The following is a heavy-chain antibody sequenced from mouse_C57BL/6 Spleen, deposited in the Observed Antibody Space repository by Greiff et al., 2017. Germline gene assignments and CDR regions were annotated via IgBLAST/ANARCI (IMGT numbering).Heavy chain of an antibody. CDR2: INPSNGGT. V-gene: IGHV1-53*01. CDR3: ASPRGIYYGSRYYAMDY. J-gene: IGHJ4*01. D-gene: IGHD1-1*01. Sequence: QVQLQQPGTELVKPGASVKLSCKASGYTFTSYWMHWVKQRPGQGLEWIGNINPSNGGTNYNEKFKSKATLTVDKSSSTAYMQLSSLTSEDSAVYYCASPRGIYYGSRYYAMDYWGQGTSVTVSS. CDR1: GYTFTSYW.